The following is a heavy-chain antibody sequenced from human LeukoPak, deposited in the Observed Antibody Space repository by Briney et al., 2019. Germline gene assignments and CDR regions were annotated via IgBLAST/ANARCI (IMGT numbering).Heavy chain of an antibody. CDR3: ARGVYFDY. CDR2: IYYSGST. J-gene: IGHJ4*02. V-gene: IGHV4-39*07. CDR1: GGSISSSSYY. Sequence: SETLSLTCNVSGGSISSSSYYWGWVRQPPGKGLEWIGSIYYSGSTYYNPSLKSRVTISVDTSKNQFSLKLSSVTAADTAVYYCARGVYFDYWGQGTLVTVSS.